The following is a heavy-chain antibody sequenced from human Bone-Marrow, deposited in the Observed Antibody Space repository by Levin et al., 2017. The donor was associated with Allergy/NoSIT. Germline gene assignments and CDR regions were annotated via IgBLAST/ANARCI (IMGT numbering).Heavy chain of an antibody. CDR2: ISSSGSTI. V-gene: IGHV3-11*01. CDR1: GFTFSDYY. D-gene: IGHD4-17*01. J-gene: IGHJ6*03. Sequence: GESLKISCAASGFTFSDYYMSWIRQAPGKGLEWVSYISSSGSTIYYADSVKGRFTISRDNAKNSLYLQMNSLRAEDTAVYYCAREVAGDDYGDPYYYYYMDVWGKGTTVTVSS. CDR3: AREVAGDDYGDPYYYYYMDV.